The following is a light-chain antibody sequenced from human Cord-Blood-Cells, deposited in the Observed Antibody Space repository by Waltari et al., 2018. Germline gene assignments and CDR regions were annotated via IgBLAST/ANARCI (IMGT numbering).Light chain of an antibody. CDR3: SSYTSSSTFDVV. J-gene: IGLJ2*01. CDR1: SSDVGGYNY. Sequence: QSALTQPASVSGSPGQSITIPCTGTSSDVGGYNYVSWYQQPPGKAPKLMIYDVSKRPSGVSNRFSGSKSGNTASLTISGLQAEDEADYYCSSYTSSSTFDVVFGGGTKLTVL. V-gene: IGLV2-14*01. CDR2: DVS.